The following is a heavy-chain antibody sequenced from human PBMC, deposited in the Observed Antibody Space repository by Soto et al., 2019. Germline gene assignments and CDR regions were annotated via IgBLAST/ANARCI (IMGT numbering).Heavy chain of an antibody. CDR2: IIPIFGTA. Sequence: QVQLVQSGAEVKKPGSSVKVSCKASGGTFSSYSINWVRQAPGQGLEWMGEIIPIFGTANYAQKFKGRVTITADESTSTDYMELRSLRSEATAVYYCARDGGSQSGGIDYWGQGTLVTVSS. V-gene: IGHV1-69*01. CDR1: GGTFSSYS. D-gene: IGHD1-26*01. J-gene: IGHJ4*02. CDR3: ARDGGSQSGGIDY.